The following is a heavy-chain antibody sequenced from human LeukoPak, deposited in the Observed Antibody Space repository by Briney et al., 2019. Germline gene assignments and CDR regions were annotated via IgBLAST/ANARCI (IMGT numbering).Heavy chain of an antibody. CDR3: ARVDIVAAGPNYYYGMDV. Sequence: PSETLTLTCGVYGGSFSSYYWSWIRQPPGKGLEWIGYIYYSGSTNYNPSLKSRVTISVDTSKNQFSLKLSSVTAADTAVYYCARVDIVAAGPNYYYGMDVWGKGTTVTVSS. CDR2: IYYSGST. V-gene: IGHV4-59*01. J-gene: IGHJ6*04. CDR1: GGSFSSYY. D-gene: IGHD5-12*01.